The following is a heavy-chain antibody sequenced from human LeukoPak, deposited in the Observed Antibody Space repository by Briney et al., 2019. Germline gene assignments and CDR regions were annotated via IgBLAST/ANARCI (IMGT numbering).Heavy chain of an antibody. Sequence: GRSLRLSCEASGFTFTSYAIHWVRQAPGKGLEWGAVISSDGSNKYYADSVKGRFTISRDNSKNTLYLQMSSLRAEDTAIYYCAKKGYSSGKTDAFDIWGQGTMVTVSS. J-gene: IGHJ3*02. D-gene: IGHD6-19*01. CDR2: ISSDGSNK. CDR1: GFTFTSYA. CDR3: AKKGYSSGKTDAFDI. V-gene: IGHV3-30-3*02.